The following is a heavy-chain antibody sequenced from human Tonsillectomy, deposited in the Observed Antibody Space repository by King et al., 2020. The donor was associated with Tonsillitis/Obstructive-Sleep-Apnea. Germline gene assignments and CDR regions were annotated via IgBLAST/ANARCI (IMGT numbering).Heavy chain of an antibody. CDR2: IFSNDEK. V-gene: IGHV2-26*01. D-gene: IGHD3-3*01. Sequence: QVTLKESGPVLVKPTETLTLTCTVSGFSLSNARMGVSWIRQPPGKALEWLAHIFSNDEKSYSTSLKSRLTISTDTSKSQVVLTMTNMDPVETATYYCARMGYDFWSGYYTGNYFDYWGQGTLVTVSS. J-gene: IGHJ4*02. CDR1: GFSLSNARMG. CDR3: ARMGYDFWSGYYTGNYFDY.